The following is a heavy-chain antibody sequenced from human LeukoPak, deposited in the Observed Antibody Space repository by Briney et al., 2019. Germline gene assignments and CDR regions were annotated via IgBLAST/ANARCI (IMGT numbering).Heavy chain of an antibody. CDR3: ASGGVSGYAFGY. V-gene: IGHV4-59*01. Sequence: SETLSLTYTVSGGSISSYYWSWIRQPPGKGLEWIGYIYYSGSTNYNPSLKSRVTISVDTSKNQFSLKLSSVTAADTAVYYCASGGVSGYAFGYWGQGTLVTVSS. CDR1: GGSISSYY. CDR2: IYYSGST. J-gene: IGHJ4*02. D-gene: IGHD3-22*01.